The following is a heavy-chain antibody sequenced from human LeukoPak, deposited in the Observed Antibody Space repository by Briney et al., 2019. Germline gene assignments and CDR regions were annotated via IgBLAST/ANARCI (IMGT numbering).Heavy chain of an antibody. CDR1: GFTFSSYW. Sequence: GGSLRLSCAASGFTFSSYWMNWARQAPGKGLEWVASINHNGNVNYYVDSVKGRFTISRDNSKNTLYLQMNSLRAEDTAVYYCAREEEVVFDYWGQGTLVTVSS. D-gene: IGHD2-15*01. V-gene: IGHV3-7*01. J-gene: IGHJ4*02. CDR2: INHNGNVN. CDR3: AREEEVVFDY.